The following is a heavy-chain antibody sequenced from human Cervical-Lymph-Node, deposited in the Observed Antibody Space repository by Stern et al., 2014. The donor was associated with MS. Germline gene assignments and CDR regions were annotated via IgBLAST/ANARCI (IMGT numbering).Heavy chain of an antibody. CDR2: YDPEEGNP. CDR3: ATASRYDALDL. V-gene: IGHV1-24*01. CDR1: GYSLSDLS. Sequence: VQLVQSGAEVRKPGASVRVSCKVSGYSLSDLSMHWVRQAPGKGLEWLGGYDPEEGNPVCAQRFQGRVTMTEDTSTDTAYMELNSLRSDDTAVYHCATASRYDALDLWGQGTVVTVSS. J-gene: IGHJ3*01.